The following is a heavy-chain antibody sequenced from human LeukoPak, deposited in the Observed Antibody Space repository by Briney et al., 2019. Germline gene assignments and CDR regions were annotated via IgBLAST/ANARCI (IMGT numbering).Heavy chain of an antibody. D-gene: IGHD3-10*01. CDR3: ARDRYYYGSGSYSTDWYFDL. CDR1: GGSISSYY. Sequence: KPSETLSLTCTVSGGSISSYYWSWIRQPPGKGLEWIGYIYYSGSTNYNPSPKSRVTISVDTSKNQFSLKLSSVTAADTAVYYCARDRYYYGSGSYSTDWYFDLWGRGTLVTVSS. J-gene: IGHJ2*01. CDR2: IYYSGST. V-gene: IGHV4-59*01.